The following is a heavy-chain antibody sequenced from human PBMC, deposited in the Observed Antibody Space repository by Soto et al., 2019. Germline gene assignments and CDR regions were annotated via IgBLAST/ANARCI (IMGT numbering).Heavy chain of an antibody. CDR1: GFTFSSYS. J-gene: IGHJ4*02. CDR2: ITSSSSTI. Sequence: EVQLVESGGGLVQPGGSLRLSCAASGFTFSSYSMNLVRQAPGKGLEWVSYITSSSSTIYYADSVKGRFTISRDNAKNSLYMQMNSLRAEDTAVYYCARVGDRAVTTRGVDYWGQGTLVTVSS. CDR3: ARVGDRAVTTRGVDY. D-gene: IGHD4-17*01. V-gene: IGHV3-48*01.